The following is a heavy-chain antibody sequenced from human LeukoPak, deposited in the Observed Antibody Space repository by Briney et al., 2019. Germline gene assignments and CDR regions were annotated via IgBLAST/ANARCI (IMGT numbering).Heavy chain of an antibody. CDR3: GTGVRGGVLRY. V-gene: IGHV4-59*01. J-gene: IGHJ4*02. CDR1: GGSISSYY. CDR2: IYYSGST. Sequence: SETLSLTCTVSGGSISSYYWSWIRQPPGKGLGWIGYIYYSGSTNYNPSLKSRVTISVDTSKNQFSLKLSSVTAADTAVYYCGTGVRGGVLRYWGQGTLVTVSS. D-gene: IGHD2-8*02.